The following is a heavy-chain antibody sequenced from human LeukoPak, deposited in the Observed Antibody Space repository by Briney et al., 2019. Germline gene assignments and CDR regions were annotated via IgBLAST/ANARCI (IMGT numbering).Heavy chain of an antibody. CDR1: GGSISRSTYY. J-gene: IGHJ6*03. D-gene: IGHD5-12*01. Sequence: SETLSLTCSVSGGSISRSTYYWGWIRQPPGRGLEWIATINYSGTTHYITSLNSRVTISADTSNNQFSLKVKSVTAADTAVYYCAKGRGYSGYFGYYYMDVWGKGTTVTISS. CDR3: AKGRGYSGYFGYYYMDV. CDR2: INYSGTT. V-gene: IGHV4-39*07.